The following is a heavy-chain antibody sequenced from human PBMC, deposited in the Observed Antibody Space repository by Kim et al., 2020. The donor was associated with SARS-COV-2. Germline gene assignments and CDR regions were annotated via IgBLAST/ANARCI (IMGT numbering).Heavy chain of an antibody. CDR3: ARDLVVGTTTS. V-gene: IGHV3-74*01. CDR2: T. Sequence: TSYADSVKGRFTISRDNAKNTLYLQMNSLRAEDTAVYYCARDLVVGTTTSWGQGTLVTVSS. J-gene: IGHJ5*02. D-gene: IGHD1-7*01.